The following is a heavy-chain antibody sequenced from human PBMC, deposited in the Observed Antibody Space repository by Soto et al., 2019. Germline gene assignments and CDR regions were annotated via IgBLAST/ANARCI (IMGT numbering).Heavy chain of an antibody. CDR3: ARDLLYTAAAGTLFHWFDP. Sequence: SETLSLTCTVSGGSISSYYWSWIRQPPGKGLEWIGYIYYSGSTNYNPSLKSRVTISVDTSKNQFSLKLSSVTAADTAVYYCARDLLYTAAAGTLFHWFDPWGQGTLVTVSS. CDR2: IYYSGST. J-gene: IGHJ5*02. D-gene: IGHD6-13*01. CDR1: GGSISSYY. V-gene: IGHV4-59*01.